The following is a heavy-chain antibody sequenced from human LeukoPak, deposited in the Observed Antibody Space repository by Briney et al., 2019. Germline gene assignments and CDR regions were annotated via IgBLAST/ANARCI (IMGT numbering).Heavy chain of an antibody. J-gene: IGHJ6*03. Sequence: GGSLRLSCAASGFTFSSYAMSWVRQAPGKGLEWVSTTSGSGGSTYYADSVKGRFTISRDNSKNTLYLQMNSLRAEDTAVYYCAKGSGFSYYYYYMDVWGKGTTVTVSS. D-gene: IGHD3-3*01. CDR1: GFTFSSYA. CDR3: AKGSGFSYYYYYMDV. V-gene: IGHV3-23*01. CDR2: TSGSGGST.